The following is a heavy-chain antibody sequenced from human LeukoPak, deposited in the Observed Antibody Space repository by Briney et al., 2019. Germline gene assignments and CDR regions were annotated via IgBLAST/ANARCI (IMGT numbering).Heavy chain of an antibody. CDR2: INPNSGGT. Sequence: ASVKVSCKASGYTFTSYGISWVRQAPGQGLDWMGRINPNSGGTNYAQKFQGRVTMTRDTSISTAYMELSRLRSDDTAVYYCASFVDTAMADAFDIWGQGTMVTVSS. CDR3: ASFVDTAMADAFDI. CDR1: GYTFTSYG. V-gene: IGHV1-2*06. J-gene: IGHJ3*02. D-gene: IGHD5-18*01.